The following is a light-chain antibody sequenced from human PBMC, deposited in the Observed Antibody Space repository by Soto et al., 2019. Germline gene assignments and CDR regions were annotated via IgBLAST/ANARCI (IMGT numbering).Light chain of an antibody. CDR1: QSVSNK. Sequence: DIEMTQSPATLSSSVGERATIACRSSQSVSNKLAWYQQKAGQAPKLLIYNASNLESGLPSRFTGSGSGAEFTLTISSLQSDDFATYYCQQYSTYPITFGQGTRLEI. CDR2: NAS. J-gene: IGKJ5*01. CDR3: QQYSTYPIT. V-gene: IGKV1-5*03.